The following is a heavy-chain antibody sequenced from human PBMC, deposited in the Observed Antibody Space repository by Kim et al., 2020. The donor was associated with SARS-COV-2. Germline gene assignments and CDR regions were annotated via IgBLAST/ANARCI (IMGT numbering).Heavy chain of an antibody. D-gene: IGHD2-2*01. J-gene: IGHJ5*02. Sequence: GGSLRLSCAASGFTFSSYAMHWVRQAPGKGLEWVAVISYDGSNKYYADSVKGRFTISRDNSKNTLYLQMNSLRAEDTAVYYCARDLGYCSSTSCQNWFDPWGQGTLVTVSS. CDR3: ARDLGYCSSTSCQNWFDP. CDR2: ISYDGSNK. CDR1: GFTFSSYA. V-gene: IGHV3-30*04.